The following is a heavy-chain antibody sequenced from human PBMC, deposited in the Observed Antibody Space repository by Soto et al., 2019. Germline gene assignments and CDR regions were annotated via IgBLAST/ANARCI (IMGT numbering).Heavy chain of an antibody. V-gene: IGHV5-51*01. CDR1: GYTFSKYW. CDR3: ARKGGEYNTMSDY. J-gene: IGHJ4*02. CDR2: IYPGDSDA. D-gene: IGHD3-10*01. Sequence: GESLKISCKGSGYTFSKYWIGWVRQTPGKGLEWMGMIYPGDSDARYSPAFEGQVTFSVDKSINNAYLQWNSLKASDTAMYYCARKGGEYNTMSDYWGQGTMVTVSS.